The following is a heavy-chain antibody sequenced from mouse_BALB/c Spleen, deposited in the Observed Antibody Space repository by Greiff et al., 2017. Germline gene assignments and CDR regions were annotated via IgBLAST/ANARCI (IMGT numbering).Heavy chain of an antibody. CDR1: GYTFTSYW. V-gene: IGHV1S81*02. J-gene: IGHJ1*01. CDR2: INPSNGRT. Sequence: QVQLQQSGAELVKPGASVKLSCKASGYTFTSYWMHWVKQRPGQGLEWIGEINPSNGRTNYNEKFKSKATLTVDKSSSTAYMQLSSLTSEDSAVYYCARSGRWLLGYFDVWGAGTTVTVSS. D-gene: IGHD2-3*01. CDR3: ARSGRWLLGYFDV.